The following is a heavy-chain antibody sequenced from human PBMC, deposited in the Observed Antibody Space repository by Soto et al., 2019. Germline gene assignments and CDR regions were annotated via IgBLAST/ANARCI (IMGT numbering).Heavy chain of an antibody. CDR1: GDSFTSYW. CDR3: ASQAAAGDFAY. Sequence: GLSKRISCNGSGDSFTSYWIGWVRQMPGKGLEWMGIIYPGDSDTRYSPSFQGQVTISADKSISTAYLQWSSLKASDTAMYYCASQAAAGDFAYWGHGTLVTVSS. J-gene: IGHJ4*01. V-gene: IGHV5-51*01. D-gene: IGHD6-13*01. CDR2: IYPGDSDT.